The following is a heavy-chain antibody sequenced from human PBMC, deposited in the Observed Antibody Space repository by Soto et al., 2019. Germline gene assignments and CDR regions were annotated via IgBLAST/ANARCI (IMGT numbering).Heavy chain of an antibody. V-gene: IGHV4-39*01. CDR1: GGSISSSSYY. D-gene: IGHD3-10*01. J-gene: IGHJ5*02. CDR2: IYYSGST. Sequence: PSETLSLTCTVSGGSISSSSYYWGWIRQPPGKGLEWIGSIYYSGSTYYNPSLKSRVTISVDTSKNQFSLKLSSVTAADTAVYYCARHYGSGSYSEGNWFDPWGQGTLVTVSS. CDR3: ARHYGSGSYSEGNWFDP.